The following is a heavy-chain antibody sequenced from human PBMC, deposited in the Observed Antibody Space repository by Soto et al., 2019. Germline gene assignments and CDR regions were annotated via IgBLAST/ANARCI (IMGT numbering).Heavy chain of an antibody. V-gene: IGHV4-31*03. CDR2: IYYSGRT. CDR1: GGSISSGGYY. D-gene: IGHD1-26*01. CDR3: ARESPLLYYMDV. J-gene: IGHJ6*03. Sequence: TSETLSLTCTASGGSISSGGYYWSWIRQHPGKGLEWIGYIYYSGRTYYKTSLKSRVTISVDTSKKHFSLKLSSVTAADTAVYYCARESPLLYYMDVWGKGTTVTVSS.